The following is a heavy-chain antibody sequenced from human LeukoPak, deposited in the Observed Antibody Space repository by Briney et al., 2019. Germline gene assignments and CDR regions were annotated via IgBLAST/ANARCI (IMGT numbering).Heavy chain of an antibody. CDR3: AKAMSKGRTLTPYFDY. Sequence: PGGSLRLSCVASGFTFSTYGIHRVRQPPGKGLEWVAVISSDGNTKQYADSVQGRFFISRDTPMNTVHLQLNNLRPEDTAVFYCAKAMSKGRTLTPYFDYWGQGALVTVSS. J-gene: IGHJ4*02. CDR1: GFTFSTYG. CDR2: ISSDGNTK. V-gene: IGHV3-30*18. D-gene: IGHD2-2*01.